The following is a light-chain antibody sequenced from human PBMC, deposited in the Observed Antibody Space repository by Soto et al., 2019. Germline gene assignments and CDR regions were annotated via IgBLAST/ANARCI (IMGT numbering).Light chain of an antibody. CDR1: QDISNH. CDR2: AAS. V-gene: IGKV1-33*01. CDR3: QQYYSFPPT. J-gene: IGKJ1*01. Sequence: DIQSTQSPSSLSASVGDRVTITCQASQDISNHLNWYQQKPGKAPKLLIYAASTLQSGVPSRFSGSGSGTDCTLTSSCLQSEDFATYYCQQYYSFPPTFGQGTKVDIK.